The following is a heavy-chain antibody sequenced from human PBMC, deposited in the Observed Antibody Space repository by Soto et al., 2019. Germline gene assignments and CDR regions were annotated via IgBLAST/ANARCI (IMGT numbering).Heavy chain of an antibody. D-gene: IGHD3-16*01. V-gene: IGHV3-21*01. J-gene: IGHJ4*01. CDR2: ISSSSSYI. Sequence: GGSLRLSCAASAFTFSSFSMNWVRQAPGKGLEWVSSISSSSSYIYYADSVKGRFTISRDNAKNSLYLQMNSLRAEDTAVYYCARDFSYAGSSPNFDYWATEPWSPSPQ. CDR3: ARDFSYAGSSPNFDY. CDR1: AFTFSSFS.